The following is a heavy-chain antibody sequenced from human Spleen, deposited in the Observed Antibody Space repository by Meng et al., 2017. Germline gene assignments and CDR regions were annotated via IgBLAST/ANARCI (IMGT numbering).Heavy chain of an antibody. V-gene: IGHV4-34*01. Sequence: QVPLQQGGAGLLKPSETLSPPCVVSGGSFSDYYWSWIRQPPGKGLEWIGEINHSGSTNYNPSLESRATISVDTSQNNLSLKLSSVTAADSAVYYCARGPTTMAHDFDYWGQGTLVTVSS. CDR1: GGSFSDYY. D-gene: IGHD4-11*01. CDR2: INHSGST. J-gene: IGHJ4*02. CDR3: ARGPTTMAHDFDY.